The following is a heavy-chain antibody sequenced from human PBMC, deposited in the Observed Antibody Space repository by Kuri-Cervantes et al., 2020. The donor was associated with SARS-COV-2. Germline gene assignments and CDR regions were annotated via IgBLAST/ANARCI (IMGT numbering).Heavy chain of an antibody. V-gene: IGHV3-66*01. Sequence: GGSLRLSCAASGFTVNSNYMTWVRQAPGKGLEWVSIIFAGGSTYYADSVKGRFTISRENAKNSLCLQMDSLRAEDTAVYYCARDFLVGYDYWGQGTLVTVSS. CDR2: IFAGGST. CDR1: GFTVNSNY. D-gene: IGHD1-26*01. J-gene: IGHJ4*02. CDR3: ARDFLVGYDY.